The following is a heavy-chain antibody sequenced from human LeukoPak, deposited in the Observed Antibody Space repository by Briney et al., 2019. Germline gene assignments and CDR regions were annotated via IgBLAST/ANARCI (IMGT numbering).Heavy chain of an antibody. Sequence: GGSLRLSCAASGFTFSSYAINWVRQAPGKGLEWVSCISGSGGNTYYADSVKGRFTISRDNSKDTLYLQMNSLRAEDTAVYSCAKGSGPSCDTALDYWGQGTLVTVSS. V-gene: IGHV3-23*01. J-gene: IGHJ4*02. CDR2: ISGSGGNT. CDR1: GFTFSSYA. CDR3: AKGSGPSCDTALDY. D-gene: IGHD2-2*02.